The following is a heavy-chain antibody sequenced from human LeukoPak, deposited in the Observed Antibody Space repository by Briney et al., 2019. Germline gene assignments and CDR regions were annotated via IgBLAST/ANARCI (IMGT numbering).Heavy chain of an antibody. CDR3: AEIRWSRGGY. D-gene: IGHD4-23*01. CDR2: ISYDGSNK. V-gene: IGHV3-30*03. Sequence: GGSLRLSCAASGFTFSSYGMHWVRQAPGKGLEWVAVISYDGSNKYYADSVKGRFTISRDNSKNTLYLQTNSLRAEDTAVYYCAEIRWSRGGYWGQGTLVTVSS. J-gene: IGHJ4*02. CDR1: GFTFSSYG.